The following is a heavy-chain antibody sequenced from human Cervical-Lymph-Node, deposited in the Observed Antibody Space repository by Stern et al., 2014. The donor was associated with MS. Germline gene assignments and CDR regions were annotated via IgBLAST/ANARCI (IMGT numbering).Heavy chain of an antibody. CDR3: ARQIRTTHYDGGAFNRLYYFDY. V-gene: IGHV4-39*01. Sequence: VQLVESGPGLVKPSETLPLTCTVSGGSISSRTYYWGWIRQPPGKGLEWIASINYRGSTYHNPSLKSRVTISIDTSKNQFSLKVTSLPAADTAVYFCARQIRTTHYDGGAFNRLYYFDYWGQGALVTVSS. D-gene: IGHD3-22*01. J-gene: IGHJ4*02. CDR1: GGSISSRTYY. CDR2: INYRGST.